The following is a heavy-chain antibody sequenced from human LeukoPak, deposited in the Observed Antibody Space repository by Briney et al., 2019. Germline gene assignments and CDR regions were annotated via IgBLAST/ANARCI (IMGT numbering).Heavy chain of an antibody. J-gene: IGHJ6*03. CDR3: ARVNIVVVPAAMRRTDPHYYYYYMDV. CDR2: IYYSGST. D-gene: IGHD2-2*01. V-gene: IGHV4-59*01. CDR1: GGSISSYY. Sequence: SETLSLTCTVSGGSISSYYWSWIRQPPGKGLEWIGYIYYSGSTNYNPSLKSRVTISVDTSKNQFSLKLSSVTAADTAVYYCARVNIVVVPAAMRRTDPHYYYYYMDVWGKGTTVTISS.